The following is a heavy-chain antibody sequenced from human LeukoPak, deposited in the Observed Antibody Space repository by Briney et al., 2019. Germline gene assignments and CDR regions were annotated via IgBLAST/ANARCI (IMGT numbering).Heavy chain of an antibody. V-gene: IGHV4-59*01. CDR2: IYYRGST. CDR3: ARGDAAMNLVRN. D-gene: IGHD5-18*01. Sequence: SETLSLTCTVSGGSISTYYWSWIRQPPGKGLEWIGYIYYRGSTYYNPSLKSRVTISVDTSKNQFSLKLRSVTAADTAVYYCARGDAAMNLVRNWGQGTLVTVSS. CDR1: GGSISTYY. J-gene: IGHJ4*02.